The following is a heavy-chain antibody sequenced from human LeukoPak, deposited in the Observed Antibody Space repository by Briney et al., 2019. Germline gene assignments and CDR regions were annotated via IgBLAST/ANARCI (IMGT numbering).Heavy chain of an antibody. CDR2: IGTAGDT. V-gene: IGHV3-13*01. D-gene: IGHD6-19*01. Sequence: PGGSLRLSCAASGFTFSSYDMHWVRQATGKGLEWVSAIGTAGDTYYPGSVKGRFTISRENAKNSLYLQMNSLRAGDTAVYYCARGHAVAGFDYWGQGTLVTVSS. CDR3: ARGHAVAGFDY. J-gene: IGHJ4*02. CDR1: GFTFSSYD.